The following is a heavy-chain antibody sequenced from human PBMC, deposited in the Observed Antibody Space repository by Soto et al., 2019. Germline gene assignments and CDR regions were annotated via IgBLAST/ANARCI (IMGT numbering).Heavy chain of an antibody. J-gene: IGHJ4*02. V-gene: IGHV3-66*01. D-gene: IGHD6-13*01. Sequence: EVQLVESGGGLVQPGGSLRLSCAASGFTVSSSYMSWVRQAPGKGLEWVSVIYSGGTTYYADSVRGRFTISRDNSKNTLYLQMNSLRAEDTAVYYCARYQRTIPAAAGTKTDYWGQGTLVTVSS. CDR2: IYSGGTT. CDR1: GFTVSSSY. CDR3: ARYQRTIPAAAGTKTDY.